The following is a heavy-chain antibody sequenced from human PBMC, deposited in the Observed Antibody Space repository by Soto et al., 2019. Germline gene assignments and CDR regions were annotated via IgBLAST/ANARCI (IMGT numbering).Heavy chain of an antibody. D-gene: IGHD6-13*01. J-gene: IGHJ4*02. Sequence: QVQLVQSGAEVKKPGAPVKVSCKASGYTFTSYDINWVRQATGQGLEWMGWMNPNSDNPGYAQKFQGRVTMTRNTSISTAYMELSSLRSEDTAVYYCARGGQARIPAAGTPYWGQGTLVTVSS. CDR1: GYTFTSYD. CDR3: ARGGQARIPAAGTPY. V-gene: IGHV1-8*01. CDR2: MNPNSDNP.